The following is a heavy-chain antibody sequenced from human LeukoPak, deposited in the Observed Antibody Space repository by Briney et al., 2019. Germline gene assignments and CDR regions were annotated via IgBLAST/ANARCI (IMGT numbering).Heavy chain of an antibody. J-gene: IGHJ4*02. V-gene: IGHV4-59*01. Sequence: PSETLSLTCTVSGGSISSYYWSWIRQPPGKGLEWIGYIYYSGSTNYNPSLKSRVTISVDTSKNQFSLKLSSVTAADTAVCYCARDHPGAPFDYWGQGTLVTVSS. CDR2: IYYSGST. CDR3: ARDHPGAPFDY. D-gene: IGHD1-26*01. CDR1: GGSISSYY.